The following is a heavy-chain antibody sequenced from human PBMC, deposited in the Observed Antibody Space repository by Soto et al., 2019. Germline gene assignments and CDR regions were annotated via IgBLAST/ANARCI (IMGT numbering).Heavy chain of an antibody. Sequence: GGSLRLSCAASGFTFSSYGITWVRQAPGKGLEWVSGVTGSTGTTHYADSVKGRFTISRDNSKNTVYLQMNSLRAEDTAVYYCAKWSSFGDLWGQGXLVTVYS. CDR3: AKWSSFGDL. J-gene: IGHJ4*02. CDR1: GFTFSSYG. CDR2: VTGSTGTT. D-gene: IGHD2-2*01. V-gene: IGHV3-23*01.